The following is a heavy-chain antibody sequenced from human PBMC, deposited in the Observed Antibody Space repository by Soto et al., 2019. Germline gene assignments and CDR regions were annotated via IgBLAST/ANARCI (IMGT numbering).Heavy chain of an antibody. V-gene: IGHV4-34*01. J-gene: IGHJ6*02. Sequence: QVQLQQWGAGLLKPSETLSLTCAVYGGSFSGYYWSWIRQPPGKGLEWIGEINHSGSTNYNPSLKSRVTISVDTSKNQFSLKLSSVTAADTAVYYCARGPAAGTGVWYYYYGMDVWGQGTTVTVSS. CDR1: GGSFSGYY. CDR3: ARGPAAGTGVWYYYYGMDV. D-gene: IGHD6-13*01. CDR2: INHSGST.